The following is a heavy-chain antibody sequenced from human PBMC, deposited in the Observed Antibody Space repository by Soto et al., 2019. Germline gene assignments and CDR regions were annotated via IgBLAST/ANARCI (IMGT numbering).Heavy chain of an antibody. V-gene: IGHV1-69*01. Sequence: QVQLVQSGAEVKKPGSSVKVSCKASGGTFNTYNINWVRQAPGQGLEWMGGILPIFGTTNYAQRFQGRVTITADDSTSTAYMELSSLRSEDTAVDYCARDETGDSYYYYYGMDVWGQGTTVTVT. CDR3: ARDETGDSYYYYYGMDV. CDR2: ILPIFGTT. D-gene: IGHD7-27*01. J-gene: IGHJ6*02. CDR1: GGTFNTYN.